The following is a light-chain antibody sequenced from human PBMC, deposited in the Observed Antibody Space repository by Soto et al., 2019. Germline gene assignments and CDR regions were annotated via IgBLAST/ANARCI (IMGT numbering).Light chain of an antibody. V-gene: IGLV2-14*01. CDR2: EVS. J-gene: IGLJ2*01. CDR1: SSDVGGYNY. CDR3: SSYISVSSPVV. Sequence: QSVLTQPASLSGSPGQSITISCTGTSSDVGGYNYVSWYQQHPDKAPKLIIYEVSNRPSGVSYRFSGSKSGNTASLTISGLQAEDEADYYCSSYISVSSPVVFGGGTKLTVL.